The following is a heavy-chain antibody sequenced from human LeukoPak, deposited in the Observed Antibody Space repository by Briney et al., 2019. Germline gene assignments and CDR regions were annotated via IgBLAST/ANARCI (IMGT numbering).Heavy chain of an antibody. CDR3: ARPKYGYGQMPDY. CDR2: IYYSGST. CDR1: GGSISSYY. D-gene: IGHD5-18*01. Sequence: PSETLPLTCTVSGGSISSYYWSWIRQPPGKGLEWIGYIYYSGSTNYNPSLKSRVTISVDTSKNQFSLKLSSVTAADMAVYYCARPKYGYGQMPDYWGQGTLVTVSS. V-gene: IGHV4-59*12. J-gene: IGHJ4*02.